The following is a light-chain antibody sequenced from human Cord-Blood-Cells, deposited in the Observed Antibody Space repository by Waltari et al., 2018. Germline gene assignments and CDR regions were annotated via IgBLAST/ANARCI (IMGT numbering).Light chain of an antibody. J-gene: IGKJ1*01. V-gene: IGKV3D-20*01. CDR3: QQYGSSPRT. CDR1: QSVSSIY. CDR2: DAS. Sequence: EIVLTQSPATLSMSPGARATPSCGASQSVSSIYLALYQQKPGLAPRLLIYDASSSVTGIPVRFSGSGSGTDFNLTLSRLETEDFAVYYCQQYGSSPRTFCQGTKVEIK.